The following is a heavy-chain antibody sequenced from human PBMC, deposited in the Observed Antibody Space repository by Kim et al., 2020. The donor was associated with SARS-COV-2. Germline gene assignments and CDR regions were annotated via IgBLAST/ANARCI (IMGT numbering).Heavy chain of an antibody. J-gene: IGHJ3*01. CDR1: GFTFPEYN. CDR3: DKACCYDPFGLHV. Sequence: GGSLRLSCAASGFTFPEYNMHWVRQPPGRGLEWVSLISGDGFSTYYADSVKGRFTSSRDYSKNSLYLQMDSLGNEYTALYYCDKACCYDPFGLHVWG. CDR2: ISGDGFST. V-gene: IGHV3-43*01. D-gene: IGHD2-15*01.